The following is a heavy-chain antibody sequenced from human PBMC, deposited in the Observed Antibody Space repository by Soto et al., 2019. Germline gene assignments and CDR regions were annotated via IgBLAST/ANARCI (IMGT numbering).Heavy chain of an antibody. J-gene: IGHJ6*02. Sequence: QVQLVESGGGVVQPGRSLRLSCAASGFTFSSYGMHWVRQAPGKGLEWVAVISYDGSNKYYADSVKGRFTISRDNSKNTLYLQMNSLRAEDTAVYYCAKEYSSSSLYYYGMDVWGPGTTVTVSS. CDR3: AKEYSSSSLYYYGMDV. D-gene: IGHD6-6*01. V-gene: IGHV3-30*18. CDR1: GFTFSSYG. CDR2: ISYDGSNK.